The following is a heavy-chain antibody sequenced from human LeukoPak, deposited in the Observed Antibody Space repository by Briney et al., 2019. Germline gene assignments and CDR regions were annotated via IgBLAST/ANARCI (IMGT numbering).Heavy chain of an antibody. CDR3: VKRWGSGSYPFDY. CDR1: GFTFSSYA. D-gene: IGHD3-10*01. Sequence: GGSLRLSCAASGFTFSSYAMNWVRQAPGKGLEWVSAISGSGGTTNYADSVKGRFTISRDNSKNTLYLQMNSLRAEDTAVYYCVKRWGSGSYPFDYWGQGTLVTVSS. CDR2: ISGSGGTT. V-gene: IGHV3-23*01. J-gene: IGHJ4*02.